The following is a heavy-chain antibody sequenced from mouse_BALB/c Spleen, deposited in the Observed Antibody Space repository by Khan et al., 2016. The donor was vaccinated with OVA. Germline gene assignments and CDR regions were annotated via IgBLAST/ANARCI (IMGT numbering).Heavy chain of an antibody. CDR3: AREGYYGNSRAWFAY. J-gene: IGHJ3*01. D-gene: IGHD2-1*01. V-gene: IGHV1S56*01. CDR2: IYPGNVNT. CDR1: GYTFTDYY. Sequence: VQLQESGPELVKPGASVRISCKASGYTFTDYYINWMKQRPGQGLEWIGWIYPGNVNTKYNEKFKDKAILTAGKSSSTAYMQLSSLTSEDSAVYFCAREGYYGNSRAWFAYWGQGTLVTVST.